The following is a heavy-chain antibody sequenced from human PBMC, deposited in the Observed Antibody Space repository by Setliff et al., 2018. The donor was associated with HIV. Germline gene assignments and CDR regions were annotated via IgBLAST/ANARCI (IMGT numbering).Heavy chain of an antibody. V-gene: IGHV4-39*02. CDR1: GDSIRNSRDY. CDR3: ARELDNSDNSDPFDV. D-gene: IGHD4-4*01. CDR2: IYSSGTT. Sequence: SETLSLTCSVSGDSIRNSRDYWGWIRQPPGKGLEWIGYIYSSGTTYYSPSLNSRVTISLDRSRNHFSLRLSAVTAADTAVYYCARELDNSDNSDPFDVWGQGTMVTVSS. J-gene: IGHJ3*01.